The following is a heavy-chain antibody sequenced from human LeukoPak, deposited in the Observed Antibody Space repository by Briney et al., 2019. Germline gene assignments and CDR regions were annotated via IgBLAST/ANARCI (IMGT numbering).Heavy chain of an antibody. CDR1: GGSISSYY. V-gene: IGHV4-59*01. D-gene: IGHD5-18*01. J-gene: IGHJ6*02. Sequence: TPSETLSLTCTVSGGSISSYYWSWIRQPPGKGLEWIGYIYYSGSTNYNPSLKSRVTISVDTSKNQFSLKLSSVTAADTAAYYCARDHGHSYGPNYYGMDVWGQGTTVTVSS. CDR2: IYYSGST. CDR3: ARDHGHSYGPNYYGMDV.